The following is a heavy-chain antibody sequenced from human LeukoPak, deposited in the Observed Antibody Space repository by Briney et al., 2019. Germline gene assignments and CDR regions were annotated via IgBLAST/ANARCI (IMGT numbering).Heavy chain of an antibody. CDR3: ARGAVAGTGYYFDY. J-gene: IGHJ4*02. D-gene: IGHD6-19*01. V-gene: IGHV1-2*02. Sequence: ASVKVSCKASGYTFTSYGISWVRQAPGQGLEWMGWINPNSGGTNYAQKFQGRVTMTRDTSISTAYMELSRLRSDDTAVYYCARGAVAGTGYYFDYWGQGTLVTVSS. CDR2: INPNSGGT. CDR1: GYTFTSYG.